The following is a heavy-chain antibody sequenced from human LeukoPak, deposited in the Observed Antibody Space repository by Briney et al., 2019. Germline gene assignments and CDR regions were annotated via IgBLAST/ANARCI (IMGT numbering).Heavy chain of an antibody. CDR1: GFSITTGYF. Sequence: SETLSLTCAASGFSITTGYFWGWIRQPPGKGLDWIGGIYHTGETHYNPSLKSRVTISVDTSKNEFSLKVNSVTAADTAVYYCARGGGSSSWSPIDYWGQGTLVTVSS. V-gene: IGHV4-38-2*01. CDR3: ARGGGSSSWSPIDY. CDR2: IYHTGET. J-gene: IGHJ4*02. D-gene: IGHD6-13*01.